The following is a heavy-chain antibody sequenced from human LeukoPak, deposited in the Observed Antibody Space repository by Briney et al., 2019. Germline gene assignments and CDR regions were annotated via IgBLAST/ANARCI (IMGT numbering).Heavy chain of an antibody. J-gene: IGHJ5*02. CDR2: IIPLLVET. Sequence: GSSVKVSCKASGDRFESLAITWVRRAPGQGLEWMGGIIPLLVETNYAQKFQGRVTITADESTNTVYMELSSLTSDDTAVYYCARDGLLMARGVRNGFDPWGQGTLVTVSS. D-gene: IGHD3-10*01. CDR1: GDRFESLA. V-gene: IGHV1-69*01. CDR3: ARDGLLMARGVRNGFDP.